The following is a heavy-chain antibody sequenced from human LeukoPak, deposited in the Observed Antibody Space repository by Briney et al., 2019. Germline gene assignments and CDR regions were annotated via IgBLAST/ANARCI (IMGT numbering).Heavy chain of an antibody. CDR2: INPNSGGT. D-gene: IGHD6-6*01. CDR1: GYTFTGYY. V-gene: IGHV1-2*02. J-gene: IGHJ4*02. Sequence: GASVKVSCKASGYTFTGYYMHWVRQAPGQGLEWMGWINPNSGGTNYAQKFQGRVTMTRDTSISTAYMELSRLRSDDTAVYYCARDTPSAYSSSSPLSYWGQGTLVTVSS. CDR3: ARDTPSAYSSSSPLSY.